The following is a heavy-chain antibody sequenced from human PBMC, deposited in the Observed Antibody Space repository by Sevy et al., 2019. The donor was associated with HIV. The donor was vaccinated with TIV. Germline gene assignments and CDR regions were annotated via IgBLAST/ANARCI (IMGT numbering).Heavy chain of an antibody. D-gene: IGHD3-10*01. Sequence: GGSLRLSCAASGFTFSSYGMHWVRQAPGKGLEWVAFIRYDGSNKYYADSVKGRFTISRDNSKNTLYLQMNSLRAEDTAVYYCAKDRPRLHGSLGPGPFDYWGQGTLVTVSS. J-gene: IGHJ4*02. V-gene: IGHV3-30*02. CDR2: IRYDGSNK. CDR3: AKDRPRLHGSLGPGPFDY. CDR1: GFTFSSYG.